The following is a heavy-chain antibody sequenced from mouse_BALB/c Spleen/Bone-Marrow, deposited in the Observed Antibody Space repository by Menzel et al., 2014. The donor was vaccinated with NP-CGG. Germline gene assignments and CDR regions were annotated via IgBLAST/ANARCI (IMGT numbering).Heavy chain of an antibody. J-gene: IGHJ1*01. CDR2: ILPGSGST. CDR3: ARVIYWYLDV. CDR1: GYTFRNYW. Sequence: LVESGASVKISCMATGYTFRNYWIEWVKQRPGHGLEWIGEILPGSGSTDYNENFKGKATFTADTSSNTAYMQLSSLTSADSAVYYCARVIYWYLDVWGAGTTVTVSS. V-gene: IGHV1-9*01.